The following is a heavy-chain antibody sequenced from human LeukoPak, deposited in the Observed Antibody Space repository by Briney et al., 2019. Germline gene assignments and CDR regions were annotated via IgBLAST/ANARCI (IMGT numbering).Heavy chain of an antibody. CDR1: GYTFTGYY. J-gene: IGHJ4*02. CDR2: INPDSGGS. Sequence: GASVTVSCKASGYTFTGYYMHWVRQAPGQGPEWMGWINPDSGGSEYGQKFQGRVTFTSDTSSTTIYMEVRSLKSDDTAVYYCARDMTGGIWARATSFDHWGQGTLVTVSS. V-gene: IGHV1-2*02. CDR3: ARDMTGGIWARATSFDH. D-gene: IGHD1-14*01.